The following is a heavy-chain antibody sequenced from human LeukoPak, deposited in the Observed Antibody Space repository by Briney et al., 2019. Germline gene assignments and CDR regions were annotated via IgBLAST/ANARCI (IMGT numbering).Heavy chain of an antibody. D-gene: IGHD6-13*01. V-gene: IGHV4-31*03. CDR1: GGSISSGGYY. J-gene: IGHJ4*02. CDR2: IYYSGST. CDR3: ARVGSGIAAAGPDY. Sequence: TSETLSLTCTVSGGSISSGGYYWRWIRQHPGKGLEWIGYIYYSGSTYYNPSLKSRVTISVDTSKNQFSLKLSSVTAADTAVYYCARVGSGIAAAGPDYWGQGTLVTVSS.